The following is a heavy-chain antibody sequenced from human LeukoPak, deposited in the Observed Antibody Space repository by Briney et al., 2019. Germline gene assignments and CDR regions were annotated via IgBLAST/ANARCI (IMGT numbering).Heavy chain of an antibody. D-gene: IGHD1-1*01. CDR3: VKDNEAGGSPFDR. CDR1: GFILRSHA. J-gene: IGHJ4*02. V-gene: IGHV3-64D*06. CDR2: ISDNGGST. Sequence: GGSLRLSCSASGFILRSHAMHWVRQAPVKGLEYVSRISDNGGSTYYADSVKGRFTISRDNSKNTLYLQMSSLRAVDTAVYYCVKDNEAGGSPFDRWGQGTLVTVSS.